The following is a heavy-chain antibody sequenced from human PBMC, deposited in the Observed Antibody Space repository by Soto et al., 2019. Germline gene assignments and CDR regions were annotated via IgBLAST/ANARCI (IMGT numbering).Heavy chain of an antibody. D-gene: IGHD3-10*01. CDR3: ARGGASSRWLDP. V-gene: IGHV4-59*01. CDR2: IYYNGNT. CDR1: GGSISSYV. J-gene: IGHJ5*02. Sequence: KASETLSLTCTVSGGSISSYVWSRIRQSPGKGLEWIGYIYYNGNTNYNPSLATRVTISVDTSKNHFSLKLNSVTVADTAVYYCARGGASSRWLDPWGQGTLVPVSS.